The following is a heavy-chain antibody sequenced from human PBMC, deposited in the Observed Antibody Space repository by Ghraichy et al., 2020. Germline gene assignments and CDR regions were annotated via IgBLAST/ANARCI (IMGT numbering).Heavy chain of an antibody. Sequence: GGSLRLSCAASGFTFSSYAMSWVRQAPGKGLEWVSAISGSGGSTYYADSVKGRFTISRDNSKNTLYLQMNSLRAEDTAVYYCAKDRCSGGSCYYFDYWGQGTLVTVSS. V-gene: IGHV3-23*01. CDR3: AKDRCSGGSCYYFDY. CDR1: GFTFSSYA. J-gene: IGHJ4*02. D-gene: IGHD2-15*01. CDR2: ISGSGGST.